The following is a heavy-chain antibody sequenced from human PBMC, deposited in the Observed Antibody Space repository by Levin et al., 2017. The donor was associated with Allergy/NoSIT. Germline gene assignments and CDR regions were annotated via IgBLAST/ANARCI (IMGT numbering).Heavy chain of an antibody. J-gene: IGHJ4*02. CDR3: AKAGVYGDSETGSDFDY. Sequence: TGGSLRLSCEASGFTFNSSVIHWVRQAPGKGLEWVAVVSYDVTNKDYADSVKGRFTISRDNSKNTVYLQMSTLRPEDTAVYYCAKAGVYGDSETGSDFDYWGQGTLVTVSS. V-gene: IGHV3-30*18. CDR2: VSYDVTNK. D-gene: IGHD4-17*01. CDR1: GFTFNSSV.